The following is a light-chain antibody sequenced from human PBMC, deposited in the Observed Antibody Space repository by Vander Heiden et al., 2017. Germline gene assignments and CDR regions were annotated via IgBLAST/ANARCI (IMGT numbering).Light chain of an antibody. V-gene: IGLV1-44*01. J-gene: IGLJ2*01. CDR3: AAWDDSLNGQVV. CDR2: SNN. Sequence: QPVLTQPPSASGTPGQRVTISCSGSSPNIGSNTVNWYQQLPGTAPKLLSFSNNQRPSGVPDRFSGSKSGTSASLAISGLQSEDEADYYGAAWDDSLNGQVVLDGASKL. CDR1: SPNIGSNT.